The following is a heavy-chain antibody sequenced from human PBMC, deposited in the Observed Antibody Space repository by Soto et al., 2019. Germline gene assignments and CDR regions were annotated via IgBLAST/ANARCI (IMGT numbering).Heavy chain of an antibody. CDR1: GGSISSYY. CDR2: VYYSGST. Sequence: PSETLSLTCTVSGGSISSYYWSWIRQPPGKGLEWIGNVYYSGSTNYNPSLKSRLTISVDTSKNQFSLKLNSVTAEDTAVYYCTTDGYIVLVPAAMENWFDPWGQGTLVTVSS. CDR3: TTDGYIVLVPAAMENWFDP. J-gene: IGHJ5*02. V-gene: IGHV4-59*12. D-gene: IGHD2-2*01.